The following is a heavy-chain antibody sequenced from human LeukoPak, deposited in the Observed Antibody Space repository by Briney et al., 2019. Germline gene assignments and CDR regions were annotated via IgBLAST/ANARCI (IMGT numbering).Heavy chain of an antibody. Sequence: SESLSLTCAVYGGSFSGYYWSWIRQPPGKGLEWIGEINHSGSTNYNPSLKSRVTISVDTSKNQFSLKLSSVTAADTAVYYCARTVTTGTIDYWGQGTLVTVSS. J-gene: IGHJ4*02. D-gene: IGHD4-17*01. CDR1: GGSFSGYY. V-gene: IGHV4-34*01. CDR2: INHSGST. CDR3: ARTVTTGTIDY.